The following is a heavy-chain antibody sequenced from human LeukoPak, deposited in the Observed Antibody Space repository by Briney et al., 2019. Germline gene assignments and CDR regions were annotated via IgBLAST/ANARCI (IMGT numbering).Heavy chain of an antibody. D-gene: IGHD7-27*01. J-gene: IGHJ4*02. CDR1: GFTFSSYA. CDR2: ISGSGGRT. V-gene: IGHV3-23*01. Sequence: PGESLRLSCAASGFTFSSYAMSWVRQAPGKGLEWVSAISGSGGRTYNADSVKGRFTISRDNSKNTLYLQMNSLRAEDTAVYYCAKGTGDTAYYFDFWGQGVLVTVSS. CDR3: AKGTGDTAYYFDF.